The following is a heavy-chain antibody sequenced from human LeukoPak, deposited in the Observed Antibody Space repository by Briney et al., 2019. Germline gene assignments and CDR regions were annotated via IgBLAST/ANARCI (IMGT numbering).Heavy chain of an antibody. CDR3: ARGGGFITIFGVVTPIYYYGMDV. V-gene: IGHV1-69*13. CDR2: IIPIFGTA. Sequence: SVKVSCKASGGTFSSYAISWVRQAPGQGLEWMGGIIPIFGTANYAQKFQGRVTITADESTSTAYMELSSLRSEDTAVYYCARGGGFITIFGVVTPIYYYGMDVWGQGTTVTVSS. J-gene: IGHJ6*02. CDR1: GGTFSSYA. D-gene: IGHD3-3*01.